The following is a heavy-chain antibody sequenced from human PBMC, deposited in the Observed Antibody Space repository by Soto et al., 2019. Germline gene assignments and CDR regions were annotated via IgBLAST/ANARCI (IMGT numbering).Heavy chain of an antibody. D-gene: IGHD1-26*01. CDR3: ARVGATTPNAFDI. J-gene: IGHJ3*02. CDR1: GYTFTSYD. CDR2: TNPNSGNT. V-gene: IGHV1-8*01. Sequence: ASVKVSCKASGYTFTSYDINWVRQATGQGLEWMGWTNPNSGNTGYAQKFQGRVTMTRNTSISTAYMELSSLRSEDTAVYYCARVGATTPNAFDIWCQGTMVTVSS.